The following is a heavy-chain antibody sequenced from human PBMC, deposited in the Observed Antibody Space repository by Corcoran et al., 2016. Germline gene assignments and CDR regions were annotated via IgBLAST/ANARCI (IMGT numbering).Heavy chain of an antibody. D-gene: IGHD2-2*02. CDR2: IYYSGST. CDR3: ARHYTADGQFDY. J-gene: IGHJ4*02. V-gene: IGHV4-59*01. CDR1: GGSISSYY. Sequence: QVQLQESGPGLVKPSETLSLTCTVSGGSISSYYWSWIRQPPGKGLEWIGYIYYSGSTNYNPSLKSRVTISVDTSKNQFSLKLSSVTAADTAVYSCARHYTADGQFDYWGQGTLVTVSS.